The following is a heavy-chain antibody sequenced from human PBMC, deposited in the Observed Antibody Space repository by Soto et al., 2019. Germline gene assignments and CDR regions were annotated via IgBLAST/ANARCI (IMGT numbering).Heavy chain of an antibody. CDR2: MNPNSGNT. CDR1: GYTFTSYD. CDR3: ARPRMSWHTYYYDSSGYYLRHDAFDI. D-gene: IGHD3-22*01. V-gene: IGHV1-8*01. J-gene: IGHJ3*02. Sequence: ASVKVSCKASGYTFTSYDINWVRQDTGQGIEWMGWMNPNSGNTGYAQKFQGRVTMTRNTSTSTAYMELSSLRSEDTAVYYCARPRMSWHTYYYDSSGYYLRHDAFDIWGQGTMVTVSS.